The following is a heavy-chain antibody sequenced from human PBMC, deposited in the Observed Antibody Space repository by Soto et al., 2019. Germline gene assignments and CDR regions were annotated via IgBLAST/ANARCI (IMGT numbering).Heavy chain of an antibody. V-gene: IGHV1-18*04. CDR1: GYTFTSYG. J-gene: IGHJ5*02. D-gene: IGHD2-15*01. CDR3: AVAVAATGWFDT. Sequence: ASVKVSCKASGYTFTSYGISWVRQAPGQGLEWMGWISAYNGNTNYAQKLQGRVTMTTDTSTSTAYMELRSLRSDETAVYYCAVAVAATGWFDTWGPGTLVTVSS. CDR2: ISAYNGNT.